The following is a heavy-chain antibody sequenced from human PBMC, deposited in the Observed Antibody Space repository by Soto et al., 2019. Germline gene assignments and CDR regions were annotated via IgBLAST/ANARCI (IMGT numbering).Heavy chain of an antibody. CDR1: GCAISSSSYY. D-gene: IGHD2-15*01. CDR3: ARQGGSKGIRAFDI. V-gene: IGHV4-39*01. J-gene: IGHJ3*02. Sequence: PSETLSLTCIVTGCAISSSSYYWGWLCQPLGKGLEWIGSIYYSGSTYYNPSLKSRVTISVDTSKNQFSLKLSSVTAADTAVYYCARQGGSKGIRAFDIWGQGTMVT. CDR2: IYYSGST.